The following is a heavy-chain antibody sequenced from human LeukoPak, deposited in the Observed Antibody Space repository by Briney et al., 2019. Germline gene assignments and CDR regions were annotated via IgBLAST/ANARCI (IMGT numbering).Heavy chain of an antibody. D-gene: IGHD6-13*01. CDR3: ARARRYRSSWYHDY. CDR2: ISSSSSTI. CDR1: GFSFSTYT. Sequence: GGSLRLSCAASGFSFSTYTMNWVRQGPGKGLDWVSYISSSSSTIYYADSVKGRFTISRDNANNSLYLQMNSLRDEDTAVYYCARARRYRSSWYHDYWGQGSLVTVSS. J-gene: IGHJ4*02. V-gene: IGHV3-48*02.